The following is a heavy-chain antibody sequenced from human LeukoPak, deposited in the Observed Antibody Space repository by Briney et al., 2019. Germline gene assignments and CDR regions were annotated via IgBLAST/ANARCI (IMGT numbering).Heavy chain of an antibody. CDR2: ISYDGSNK. D-gene: IGHD3-22*01. CDR3: ARELSHDSSGYYPLYYHYGMDV. J-gene: IGHJ6*02. Sequence: GGSLRLSCAASGFTFSSYAMHWVRQAPGKGLEWVAVISYDGSNKYYADSVKGRFTISRDNSKNTPYLQMNSLRAEDTAVYYCARELSHDSSGYYPLYYHYGMDVWGQGTTVTVSS. V-gene: IGHV3-30-3*01. CDR1: GFTFSSYA.